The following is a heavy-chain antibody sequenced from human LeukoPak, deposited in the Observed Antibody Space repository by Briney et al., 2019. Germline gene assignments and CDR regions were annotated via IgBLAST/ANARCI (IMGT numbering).Heavy chain of an antibody. V-gene: IGHV3-30*02. Sequence: GGSLRLSCAASGFTFSSYGMSWVRQAPGRGLEWVAFIRHDGIDKYYADSVKGRFTISRDNSKNTLYLQMNSLRAEDTAEYYCAKVEYGDYELGSSWGQGSLVTVSS. J-gene: IGHJ5*02. CDR1: GFTFSSYG. CDR2: IRHDGIDK. CDR3: AKVEYGDYELGSS. D-gene: IGHD4-17*01.